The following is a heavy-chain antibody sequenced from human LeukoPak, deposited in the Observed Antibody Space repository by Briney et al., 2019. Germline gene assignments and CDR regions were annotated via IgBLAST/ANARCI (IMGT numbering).Heavy chain of an antibody. V-gene: IGHV3-48*01. J-gene: IGHJ4*02. CDR3: ARVRIGGYCGGDCYSPDY. Sequence: PGGSLRLSCAASGFTFSGYSMNWVRQAPGKGLEWVSYISSGSTTIHYADSVKGRFTISRDNSKNTLYLQMNSLRAEDTAMYYCARVRIGGYCGGDCYSPDYWGQGTLVTVSS. CDR2: ISSGSTTI. CDR1: GFTFSGYS. D-gene: IGHD2-21*02.